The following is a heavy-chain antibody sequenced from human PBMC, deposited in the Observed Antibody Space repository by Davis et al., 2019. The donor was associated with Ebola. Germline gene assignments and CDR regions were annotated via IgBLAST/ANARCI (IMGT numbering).Heavy chain of an antibody. Sequence: GESLKISCVASGFTFRTYGMHWVRQAPGKGLEWLAVIWYDGSDQRYADSVKGRFSISRDNSKNTLYMQMNSLRADDTAVYYCARDRNWASKNWFLDVWGKGTTVAVSS. CDR3: ARDRNWASKNWFLDV. J-gene: IGHJ6*04. CDR2: IWYDGSDQ. D-gene: IGHD7-27*01. V-gene: IGHV3-33*01. CDR1: GFTFRTYG.